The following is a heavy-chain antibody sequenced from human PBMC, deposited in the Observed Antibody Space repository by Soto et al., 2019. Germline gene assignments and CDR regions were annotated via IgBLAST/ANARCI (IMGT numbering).Heavy chain of an antibody. Sequence: VHLAQSGAEVKKPGASVTISCKASGYTFTTYYIHWVRQAPGQGLEWVGVMNPNSGSVTYAQKFQGSVAMTRDWSTGTVCLEVSGLTSDDTAEYFCARDFGSAYSKPTTAHYYYYFGLDVWGQGTTVSVSS. CDR3: ARDFGSAYSKPTTAHYYYYFGLDV. CDR1: GYTFTTYY. V-gene: IGHV1-46*01. D-gene: IGHD4-4*01. J-gene: IGHJ6*02. CDR2: MNPNSGSV.